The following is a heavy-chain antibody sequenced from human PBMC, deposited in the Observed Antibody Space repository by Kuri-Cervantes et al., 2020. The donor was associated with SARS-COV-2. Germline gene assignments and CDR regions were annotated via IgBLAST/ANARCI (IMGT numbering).Heavy chain of an antibody. CDR1: GGSISSGGYY. CDR2: IYYSGST. CDR3: ARETVVVPAALDV. J-gene: IGHJ6*04. V-gene: IGHV4-31*03. Sequence: SETLSLTCTVSGGSISSGGYYWSWIRQHPGKGLEWIGYIYYSGSTYYNPSLKSRVTISVDTSKNQFSLKLNSVTAADTAVYYCARETVVVPAALDVWGKGTTVTVSS. D-gene: IGHD2-2*01.